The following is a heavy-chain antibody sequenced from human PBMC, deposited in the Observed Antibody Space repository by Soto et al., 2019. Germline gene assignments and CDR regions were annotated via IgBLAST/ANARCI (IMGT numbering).Heavy chain of an antibody. CDR2: IHRDGSTT. D-gene: IGHD3-10*01. V-gene: IGHV3-74*01. CDR3: ARGINGHYGKDV. Sequence: EVRLVESGGGLVQPGGSLRLSCGASGFTLSDYWMHWVRQDPGKGLVWVSRIHRDGSTTNYADSVKGRFTISRDDAKNTLYLQMSGLRAEDTAVYYCARGINGHYGKDVGGQGTTVTVS. CDR1: GFTLSDYW. J-gene: IGHJ6*02.